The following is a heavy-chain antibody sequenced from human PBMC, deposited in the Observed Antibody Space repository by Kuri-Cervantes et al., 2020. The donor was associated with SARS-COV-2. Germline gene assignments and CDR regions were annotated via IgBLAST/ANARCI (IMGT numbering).Heavy chain of an antibody. V-gene: IGHV3-48*03. D-gene: IGHD2-2*01. J-gene: IGHJ6*02. CDR2: ISSSGSTI. CDR3: AKEIYCSSTSCYSPHYYYGMDV. CDR1: GFTFSSYE. Sequence: LSLTCAASGFTFSSYEMNWVRQAPGKGLEWVSYISSSGSTIYYADSVKGRFTISRDNSKNTLYLQMNSLRAEDTAVYYCAKEIYCSSTSCYSPHYYYGMDVWGQGTTVTVSS.